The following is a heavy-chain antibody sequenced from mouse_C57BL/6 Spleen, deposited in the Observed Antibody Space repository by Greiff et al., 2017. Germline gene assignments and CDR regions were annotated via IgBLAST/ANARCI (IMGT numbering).Heavy chain of an antibody. CDR3: ARTVRPLYYYDY. CDR2: SLPGSGST. V-gene: IGHV1-9*01. Sequence: VKVVESGAELMKPGASVKLSCKATGYTFTGYWIEWVKQRPGHGLEWIGESLPGSGSTNYNEKFKGKATLTADTSSNTAYMQLSSLPTEDSAIYYCARTVRPLYYYDYWGQGTTLTVSS. D-gene: IGHD2-5*01. J-gene: IGHJ2*01. CDR1: GYTFTGYW.